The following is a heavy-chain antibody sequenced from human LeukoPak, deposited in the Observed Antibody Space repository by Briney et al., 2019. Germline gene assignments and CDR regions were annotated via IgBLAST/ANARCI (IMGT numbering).Heavy chain of an antibody. D-gene: IGHD2-8*01. Sequence: SETLSLTCTVSGGSMSTYAWSWIRQSAGKGLEWIGRFYSSGTNYYNPSLKSRVSMSLDTFKKQVSLEMTSVTAADTAVYYCARDDPVYFDTWGQGTLVTVSS. J-gene: IGHJ5*02. CDR1: GGSMSTYA. CDR3: ARDDPVYFDT. V-gene: IGHV4-4*07. CDR2: FYSSGTN.